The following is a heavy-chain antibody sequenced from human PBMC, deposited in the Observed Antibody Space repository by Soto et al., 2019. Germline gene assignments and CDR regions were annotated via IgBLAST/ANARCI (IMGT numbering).Heavy chain of an antibody. D-gene: IGHD3-16*01. J-gene: IGHJ5*02. Sequence: PGGSLRLSCAASGFTFSSYSMNWVRQAPGKGLEWVSYISSSSSTIYYADSVKGRFTISRDNAKNSLYLQMNSLRAEDTAVYYCARDQEDYIWGSYHNWFDPWGQGTLVTVSS. CDR1: GFTFSSYS. CDR3: ARDQEDYIWGSYHNWFDP. CDR2: ISSSSSTI. V-gene: IGHV3-48*01.